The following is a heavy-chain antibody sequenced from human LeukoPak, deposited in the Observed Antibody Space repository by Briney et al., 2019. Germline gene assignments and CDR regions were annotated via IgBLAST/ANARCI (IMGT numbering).Heavy chain of an antibody. J-gene: IGHJ4*02. CDR2: IIPTFGTA. CDR1: GGTFSSYA. V-gene: IGHV1-69*13. CDR3: ARDRTKVNYDFWSGSPLDY. Sequence: SVKVSCKASGGTFSSYAISWVRQAPGQGLEWMGGIIPTFGTANYAQKFQGRVTITADESTSTAYMELSSLRSEDTAVYYCARDRTKVNYDFWSGSPLDYWGQGTLVTVSS. D-gene: IGHD3-3*01.